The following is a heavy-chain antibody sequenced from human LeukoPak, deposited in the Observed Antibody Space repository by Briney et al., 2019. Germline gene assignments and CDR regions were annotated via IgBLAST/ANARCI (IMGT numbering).Heavy chain of an antibody. Sequence: SETLSLTCTVSGGSISSSSYYWGWIRQPPGKGLEWIGSIYYSGNTYYNASLKSRVSISVDTSKNQFSLRLTSVTAADTAVYYCARQTGSGLFILPGGQGKLVTVSS. CDR2: IYYSGNT. J-gene: IGHJ4*02. V-gene: IGHV4-39*01. CDR3: ARQTGSGLFILP. D-gene: IGHD3-10*01. CDR1: GGSISSSSYY.